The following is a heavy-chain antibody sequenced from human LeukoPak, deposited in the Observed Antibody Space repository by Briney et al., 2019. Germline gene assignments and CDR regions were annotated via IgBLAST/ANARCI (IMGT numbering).Heavy chain of an antibody. D-gene: IGHD4-17*01. CDR3: SRTTSLTASGYDY. V-gene: IGHV1-8*03. CDR2: MSPYRGDR. Sequence: ASVKVSCKTSGYTFTSYHIKWVRQAPAHGSEWVGWMSPYRGDRGYAQKSQGRVSITSDTSISTAYMELSSLRSEDTAVYFCSRTTSLTASGYDYWGQGTLVTVSS. CDR1: GYTFTSYH. J-gene: IGHJ4*02.